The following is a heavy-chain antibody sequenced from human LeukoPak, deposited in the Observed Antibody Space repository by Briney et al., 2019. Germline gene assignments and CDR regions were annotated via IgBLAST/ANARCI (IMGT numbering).Heavy chain of an antibody. D-gene: IGHD3-9*01. CDR1: GGSISSGGDY. CDR3: ARGKRVYDILTGYVFDY. V-gene: IGHV4-31*03. Sequence: SQTLSLTCTVSGGSISSGGDYWSWICQHPGKGLEWIGYIYYSGSTYYNPSLKSRVTISVDTSKNQFSLKLSSVTAADTAVYYCARGKRVYDILTGYVFDYWGQGTLVTVSS. CDR2: IYYSGST. J-gene: IGHJ4*02.